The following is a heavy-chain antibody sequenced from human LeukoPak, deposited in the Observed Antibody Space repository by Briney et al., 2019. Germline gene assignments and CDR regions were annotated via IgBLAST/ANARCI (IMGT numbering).Heavy chain of an antibody. D-gene: IGHD2-8*01. Sequence: SETLSLTCTVSGGSISSGSYYWSWIRQPAGKGLEWIGRIYTSGSTNYNPSLKSRVTISVDTSKNQFSLKLSSVTAADTAVYYCARSPPMGVSSEDAFDIWGQGTMVTVSS. CDR3: ARSPPMGVSSEDAFDI. V-gene: IGHV4-61*02. CDR2: IYTSGST. J-gene: IGHJ3*02. CDR1: GGSISSGSYY.